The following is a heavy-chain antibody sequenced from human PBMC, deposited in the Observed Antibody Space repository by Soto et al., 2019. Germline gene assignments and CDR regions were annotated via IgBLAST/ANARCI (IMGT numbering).Heavy chain of an antibody. CDR3: ARHHSSWLDNWFDP. D-gene: IGHD6-13*01. CDR2: IYYSGST. Sequence: QLQLQESGPGLVKPSETLSLTCTVSGGSISSSSYYWGWIRQPPGKGLEWIGSIYYSGSTYYNPSLKSRVTISVDTSKNQFSLKLSSVTAADTAVYYCARHHSSWLDNWFDPWGQGTLVTVSS. V-gene: IGHV4-39*01. J-gene: IGHJ5*02. CDR1: GGSISSSSYY.